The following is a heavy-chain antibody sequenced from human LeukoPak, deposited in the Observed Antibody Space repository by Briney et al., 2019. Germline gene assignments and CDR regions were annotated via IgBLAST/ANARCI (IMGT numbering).Heavy chain of an antibody. CDR3: ARQTEDSIEMATPSYFDY. D-gene: IGHD5-24*01. CDR1: GYSFGNRW. J-gene: IGHJ4*02. Sequence: PGESLKISRKGSGYSFGNRWIGWVRQMPGKGLEWMGIIYPGDSDTRYSPSFQGQVTISADKSISTAYLQWSSLKASDTAMYYCARQTEDSIEMATPSYFDYWGQGTLVTVSS. CDR2: IYPGDSDT. V-gene: IGHV5-51*01.